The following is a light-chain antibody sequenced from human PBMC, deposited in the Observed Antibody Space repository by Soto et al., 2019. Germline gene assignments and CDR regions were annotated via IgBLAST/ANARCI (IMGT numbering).Light chain of an antibody. CDR3: QQHNQWPIP. Sequence: EIVMTQSPATLSVSPGETASLSCRASQSAGNFLAWYQQKPGEAPRLLIYYISTRATGIPARFSGSGSGTEFTLAINSLQSEDSAVYYCQQHNQWPIPFGQGTRLE. J-gene: IGKJ5*01. CDR1: QSAGNF. V-gene: IGKV3D-15*01. CDR2: YIS.